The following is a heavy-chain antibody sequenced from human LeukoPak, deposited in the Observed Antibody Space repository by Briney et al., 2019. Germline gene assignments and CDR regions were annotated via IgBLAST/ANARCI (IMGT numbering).Heavy chain of an antibody. CDR3: ARGEKGGYSSGWPYYYYYYYMDV. CDR2: IIPIFGTA. V-gene: IGHV1-69*06. J-gene: IGHJ6*03. CDR1: GYTFTGYY. Sequence: ASVKVSCKASGYTFTGYYMHWVRQAPGQGLEWMGGIIPIFGTANYAQKFQGRVTITADKSTSTAYMELSSLRSEDTAVYYCARGEKGGYSSGWPYYYYYYYMDVWGKGTTVTVSS. D-gene: IGHD6-19*01.